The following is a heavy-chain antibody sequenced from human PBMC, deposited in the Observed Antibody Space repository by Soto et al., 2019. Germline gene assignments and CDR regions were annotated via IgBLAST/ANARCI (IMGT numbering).Heavy chain of an antibody. V-gene: IGHV1-69*01. Sequence: QVQLVQSGAEVKKPGSSVNVSCKASGGTFSSYAISWVRQAPGQGLEWMGGIIPIFGTANYAQKFQGRVTITADESTSTVYMELSSLRSEDTAVYYCARGTDGYSYGYEDWFYPWGQGSLVTVSS. D-gene: IGHD5-18*01. J-gene: IGHJ5*02. CDR1: GGTFSSYA. CDR3: ARGTDGYSYGYEDWFYP. CDR2: IIPIFGTA.